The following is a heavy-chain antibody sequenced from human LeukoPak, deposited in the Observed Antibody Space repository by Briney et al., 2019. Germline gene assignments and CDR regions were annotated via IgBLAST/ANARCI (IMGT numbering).Heavy chain of an antibody. J-gene: IGHJ4*02. CDR3: ARHFDY. Sequence: PGGSLRLSCAASGFTFSSYSMNWVRQAPGKGLEWVSYISSSSSTIYYADSVKGRFTISRDDAKNSLYLQMNSLRAEDTAVYYCARHFDYWGQGTLVTVSS. CDR1: GFTFSSYS. V-gene: IGHV3-48*01. CDR2: ISSSSSTI.